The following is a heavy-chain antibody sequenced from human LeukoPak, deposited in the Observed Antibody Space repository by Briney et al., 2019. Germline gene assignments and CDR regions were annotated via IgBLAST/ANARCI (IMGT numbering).Heavy chain of an antibody. CDR3: ARCPYRVWFDP. Sequence: SETLSLTCAVYGGSFSGYYWSWIRQPPGKGLEWIGEINHSGSTNYNPSLKSRVTMSVDTSKNQFSLKLSSVTAADTAVYYCARCPYRVWFDPWGQGTLVTVSP. J-gene: IGHJ5*02. CDR2: INHSGST. D-gene: IGHD1-26*01. CDR1: GGSFSGYY. V-gene: IGHV4-34*01.